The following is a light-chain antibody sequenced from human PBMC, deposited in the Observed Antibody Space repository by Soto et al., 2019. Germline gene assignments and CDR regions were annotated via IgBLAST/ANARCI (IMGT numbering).Light chain of an antibody. CDR3: QQYGSSPIT. J-gene: IGKJ5*01. CDR2: SAS. Sequence: EIVLTQSPGTLSLSPGERATLSCRAGQSVSSNYLAWYQQKPGQAPRLLIYSASSRATGIPDRFSGSGSGTDFTLTISRLEPADFAVYYCQQYGSSPITFGQGTRLEIK. V-gene: IGKV3-20*01. CDR1: QSVSSNY.